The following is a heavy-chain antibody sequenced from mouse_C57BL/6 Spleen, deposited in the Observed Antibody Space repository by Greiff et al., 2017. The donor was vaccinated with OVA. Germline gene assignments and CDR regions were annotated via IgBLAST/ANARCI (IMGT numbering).Heavy chain of an antibody. V-gene: IGHV1-64*01. CDR2: IHPNSGST. Sequence: QVQLQQPGAELVKPGASVKLSCKASGYTFTSYWMHWVKQRPGQGLEWIGMIHPNSGSTNYNEKFKSKATLTVDKSSSTAYMQLSSLTSEDSAVYYCARYGLRGDYYAMDYWGQGTSVTVSS. D-gene: IGHD2-4*01. CDR3: ARYGLRGDYYAMDY. CDR1: GYTFTSYW. J-gene: IGHJ4*01.